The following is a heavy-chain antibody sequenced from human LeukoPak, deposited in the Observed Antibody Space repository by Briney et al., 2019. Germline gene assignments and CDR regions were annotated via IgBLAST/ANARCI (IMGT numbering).Heavy chain of an antibody. Sequence: SETLSLTCAVYGGSFSGYYWSWIRQPPGKGLEWIGEINHSGSTNYNPSLKSRVTIPVDTSKNQFSLKLSSVTAADTAVYYCARGRRAAAGTFDYWGQGTLVTVSS. CDR3: ARGRRAAAGTFDY. CDR2: INHSGST. D-gene: IGHD6-13*01. CDR1: GGSFSGYY. J-gene: IGHJ4*02. V-gene: IGHV4-34*01.